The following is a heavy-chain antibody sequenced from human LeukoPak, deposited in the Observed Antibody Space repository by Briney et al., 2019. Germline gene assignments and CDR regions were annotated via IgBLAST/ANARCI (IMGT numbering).Heavy chain of an antibody. CDR3: ARTIAAAGRWLDY. V-gene: IGHV4-34*01. D-gene: IGHD6-13*01. CDR1: GGSFSGYY. CDR2: INHSGST. J-gene: IGHJ4*02. Sequence: SETLSLTCAVYGGSFSGYYWSWIRQPPGKGLEWIGEINHSGSTNYNPSLKSRVTISVDTSKNQFSLKLSSVTAAETAVYYCARTIAAAGRWLDYWGQGTLVTVSS.